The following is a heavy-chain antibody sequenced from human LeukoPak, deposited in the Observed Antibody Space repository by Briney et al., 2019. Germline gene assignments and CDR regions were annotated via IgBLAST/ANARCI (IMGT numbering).Heavy chain of an antibody. CDR1: GYTFTGYY. V-gene: IGHV1-2*02. Sequence: ASVKVSCKASGYTFTGYYMHWVRRAPGQGLEWMGWINPNSGGTNYAQKFQGRVTMTRDMSTSTVYMELSSLRSEDTAVYYCARDSYYGSGSYYESVDYYYYYMDVWGKGTTVTVSS. CDR2: INPNSGGT. D-gene: IGHD3-10*01. J-gene: IGHJ6*03. CDR3: ARDSYYGSGSYYESVDYYYYYMDV.